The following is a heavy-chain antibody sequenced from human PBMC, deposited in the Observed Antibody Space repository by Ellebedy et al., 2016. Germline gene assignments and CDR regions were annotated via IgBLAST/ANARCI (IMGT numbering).Heavy chain of an antibody. V-gene: IGHV4-30-2*01. D-gene: IGHD2-15*01. CDR2: IYHSGST. J-gene: IGHJ4*02. CDR1: GGSISSGGYS. CDR3: ARGLPTRVVVAATYGSSETDY. Sequence: LRLXXAVSGGSISSGGYSWSWIRQPPGKGLEWIGYIYHSGSTYYNPSLKSRVTISVDTSKNQFSLKLSSVTAADTAVYYCARGLPTRVVVAATYGSSETDYWGQGTLVTVSS.